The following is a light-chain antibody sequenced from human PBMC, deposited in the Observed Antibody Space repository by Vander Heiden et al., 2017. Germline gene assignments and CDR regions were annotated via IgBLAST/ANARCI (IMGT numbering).Light chain of an antibody. V-gene: IGLV2-14*03. CDR3: SSYTSSSTWV. Sequence: QSALPQPASVSGSPGQSTTIPCAGPSSDVGVYTYVSWYQQHPGKAPKLMIYDVNNRPSGVSDRFSGSKSGNTASLTSSGLQAEDEADYYCSSYTSSSTWVFGGGTKLTVL. J-gene: IGLJ3*02. CDR1: SSDVGVYTY. CDR2: DVN.